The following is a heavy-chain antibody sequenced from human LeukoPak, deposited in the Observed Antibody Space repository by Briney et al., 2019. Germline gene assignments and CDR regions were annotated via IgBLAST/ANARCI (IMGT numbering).Heavy chain of an antibody. Sequence: TSETLSLTCTVSGGSISSGGYYWSWIRQRPGKGLEWIGYIYYSGSTYYNPSLKSRVTISVDTSKNQFSLKLSSVTAADTAVYYCASAGYDFWSGYFDYWGQGTLVTVSS. V-gene: IGHV4-31*03. CDR3: ASAGYDFWSGYFDY. D-gene: IGHD3-3*01. J-gene: IGHJ4*02. CDR2: IYYSGST. CDR1: GGSISSGGYY.